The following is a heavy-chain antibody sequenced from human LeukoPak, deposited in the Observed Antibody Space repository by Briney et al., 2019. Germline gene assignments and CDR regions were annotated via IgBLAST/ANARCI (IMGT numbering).Heavy chain of an antibody. CDR3: ARRGDTSGSYKYYFDY. CDR2: IYPGDSDT. Sequence: PGESLKISCKGSGYSFTNYWITWVRQMPGKGLEWMGLIYPGDSDTRYSPSFQGQVTISADKSIGTAYLQWSSLKASDNAMYYCARRGDTSGSYKYYFDYWGQGTLVTVSS. V-gene: IGHV5-51*01. D-gene: IGHD3-22*01. J-gene: IGHJ4*02. CDR1: GYSFTNYW.